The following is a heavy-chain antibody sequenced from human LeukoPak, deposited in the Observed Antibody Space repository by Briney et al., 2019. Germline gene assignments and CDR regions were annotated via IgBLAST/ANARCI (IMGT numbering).Heavy chain of an antibody. CDR3: ARDYDRWAAAAGIGQRDYYYYYMDV. J-gene: IGHJ6*03. CDR2: ISSSGSTI. Sequence: NTGGSLRLSCAASGFTFSDYYMSWIRQAPGKGLEWVSYISSSGSTIYYADSVKGRFTISRDNAKNSLYLQMNSLRAEDTAVYYCARDYDRWAAAAGIGQRDYYYYYMDVWGKGTTVTISS. CDR1: GFTFSDYY. V-gene: IGHV3-11*01. D-gene: IGHD6-13*01.